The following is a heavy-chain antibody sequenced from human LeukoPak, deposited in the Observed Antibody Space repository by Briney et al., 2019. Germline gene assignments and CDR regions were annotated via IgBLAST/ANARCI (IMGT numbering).Heavy chain of an antibody. D-gene: IGHD1-26*01. CDR3: ARHGSGTYFDP. Sequence: SETLSLTCAVSGYFISSGYYRGWIRQPPGQGLEWIGSIYHSGSTYYNPSLKSRVTISVDTSENQFSLKVSSVTAADTAVYYCARHGSGTYFDPWGQGTLVTVSS. CDR1: GYFISSGYY. J-gene: IGHJ5*02. V-gene: IGHV4-38-2*01. CDR2: IYHSGST.